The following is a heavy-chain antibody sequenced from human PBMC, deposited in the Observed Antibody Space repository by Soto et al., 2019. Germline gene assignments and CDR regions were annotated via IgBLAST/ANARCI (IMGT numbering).Heavy chain of an antibody. V-gene: IGHV5-51*01. CDR1: GYTFTDYW. D-gene: IGHD2-2*01. J-gene: IGHJ6*02. CDR3: ARHTSNFRYYYYAMDV. Sequence: GESLKISCKGSGYTFTDYWIGWVRQLPGKGLEWMGIIYPGDSDTRYSPSFQGHVTITVDKSTSTAYLQWNTLRASDTAMYYCARHTSNFRYYYYAMDVWGQGTTVTVSS. CDR2: IYPGDSDT.